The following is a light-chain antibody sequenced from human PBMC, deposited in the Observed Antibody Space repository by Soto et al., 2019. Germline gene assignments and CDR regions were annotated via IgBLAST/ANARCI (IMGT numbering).Light chain of an antibody. J-gene: IGKJ5*01. CDR3: QQSYSTPPIT. V-gene: IGKV1-39*01. Sequence: DIQMTQSPSSLSAAVGDRVTTTCHARQDVSNYVNWYQQKPGKAPKLLIYAASSLQSGVTSRFSGSGSGTHFTLTTSSLQPEDFATYYCQQSYSTPPITSRQTTRVEIK. CDR1: QDVSNY. CDR2: AAS.